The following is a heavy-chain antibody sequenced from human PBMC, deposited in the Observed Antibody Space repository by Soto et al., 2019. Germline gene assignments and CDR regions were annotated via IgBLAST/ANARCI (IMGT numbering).Heavy chain of an antibody. CDR3: ARDLYDSSGYYYRYNWFDP. CDR2: IYYSGST. D-gene: IGHD3-22*01. J-gene: IGHJ5*02. CDR1: GGSISSGDYY. Sequence: SETLSLTCTVSGGSISSGDYYWSWIRQPPGKGLEWIGYIYYSGSTYYNPSLKSRVTLSVDTFKNQFSLKLSSVTAADTAVYYCARDLYDSSGYYYRYNWFDPWGQGTLVTVSS. V-gene: IGHV4-30-4*01.